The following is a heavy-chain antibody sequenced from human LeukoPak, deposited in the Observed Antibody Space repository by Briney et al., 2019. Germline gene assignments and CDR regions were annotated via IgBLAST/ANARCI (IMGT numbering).Heavy chain of an antibody. D-gene: IGHD3-3*01. CDR1: GGSFSGYY. CDR3: ARGRRGLQFLEWPKSAFDI. Sequence: PSETLSLTCAVYGGSFSGYYWSWIRQPPGKGLEWIGEINHSGSTNYNPSLKSRVTISVDTSKNQFSLKLSSVTAADTAVYYCARGRRGLQFLEWPKSAFDIWGQGTMVTVSS. CDR2: INHSGST. J-gene: IGHJ3*02. V-gene: IGHV4-34*01.